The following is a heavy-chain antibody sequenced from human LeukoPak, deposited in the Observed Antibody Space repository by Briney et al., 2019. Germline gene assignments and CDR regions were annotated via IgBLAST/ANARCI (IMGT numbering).Heavy chain of an antibody. CDR2: IYYTGST. CDR1: GGSISSYY. D-gene: IGHD2-2*01. V-gene: IGHV4-59*01. CDR3: ARGKPATDLDY. J-gene: IGHJ4*02. Sequence: PSETLSLTCTVSGGSISSYYWTLIRQPPGKGLEWIGYIYYTGSTNYNPSLKSRVTISVDTSKNQFSLKLSSVTAADTAVYYCARGKPATDLDYWGQGTLVTVSS.